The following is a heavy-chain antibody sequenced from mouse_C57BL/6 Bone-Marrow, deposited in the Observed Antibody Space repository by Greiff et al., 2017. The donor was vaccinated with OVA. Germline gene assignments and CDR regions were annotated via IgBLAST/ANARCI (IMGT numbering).Heavy chain of an antibody. D-gene: IGHD1-1*01. J-gene: IGHJ1*03. V-gene: IGHV1-66*01. Sequence: VQLQQSGPELVKPGASVKISCKASGYSFTSYYIHWVKQRPGQGLEWIGWIYPGRGNTKYNEKFKGKATLTADTSSSTAYMQLSSLTSEDSAVYYCARWVAVVADWYFDVWGTGTTVTVSS. CDR2: IYPGRGNT. CDR3: ARWVAVVADWYFDV. CDR1: GYSFTSYY.